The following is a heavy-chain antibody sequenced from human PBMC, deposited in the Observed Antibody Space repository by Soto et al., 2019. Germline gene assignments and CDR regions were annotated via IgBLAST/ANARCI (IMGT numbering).Heavy chain of an antibody. D-gene: IGHD3-10*01. CDR3: ARDGGYYYGSGIMGYFDY. J-gene: IGHJ4*02. CDR1: GFTFSSYW. CDR2: IKQDGSEK. V-gene: IGHV3-7*01. Sequence: GGSLRLSCAASGFTFSSYWMSWVRQAPGKGLEWVANIKQDGSEKYYVDSVKGRFTISRDNAKNSLYLQMNSLRAEDTAVYYCARDGGYYYGSGIMGYFDYWGQGTLVTVSS.